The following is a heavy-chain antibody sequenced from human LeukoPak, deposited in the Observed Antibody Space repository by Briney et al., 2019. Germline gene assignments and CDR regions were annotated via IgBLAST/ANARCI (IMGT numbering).Heavy chain of an antibody. J-gene: IGHJ4*02. V-gene: IGHV6-1*01. CDR1: GDSASSTSVA. D-gene: IGHD6-13*01. CDR3: ARYTFSWFFDS. CDR2: TYYRSKWYS. Sequence: SQTLSLTCAISGDSASSTSVAWNWIRQSPSRGLEWLGRTYYRSKWYSDYAVSVRGRITVNPDTSTNQFSLQLNSVTPEDTAVYYCARYTFSWFFDSWGLGTLVTVSS.